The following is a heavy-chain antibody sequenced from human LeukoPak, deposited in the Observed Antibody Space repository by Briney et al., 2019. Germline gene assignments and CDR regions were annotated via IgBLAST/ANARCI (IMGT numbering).Heavy chain of an antibody. CDR3: ARVVNWGKPSYFDY. CDR2: INHSGST. CDR1: GGSFSGYY. Sequence: SETLSLTCAVYGGSFSGYYWSWIRQPPGKGLEWIGEINHSGSTNYNPSLKSRVTISVDTSKNQFSLKLSSVTAADTAVYYCARVVNWGKPSYFDYWGQGTLVTVSS. J-gene: IGHJ4*02. V-gene: IGHV4-34*01. D-gene: IGHD7-27*01.